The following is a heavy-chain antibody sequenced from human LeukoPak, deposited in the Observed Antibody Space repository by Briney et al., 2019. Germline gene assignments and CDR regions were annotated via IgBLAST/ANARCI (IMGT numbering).Heavy chain of an antibody. V-gene: IGHV3-21*01. D-gene: IGHD1-26*01. J-gene: IGHJ4*02. CDR3: AREGAEGATYFDY. Sequence: GGSLRLSCAASGFTFSSYSMNWVRQAPGKGLEWVSSISSSSSYIYYADSVKGRFTISRDNAKNSLYLQMNSLRAEDTAVYYCAREGAEGATYFDYWGQGTLVTVSS. CDR1: GFTFSSYS. CDR2: ISSSSSYI.